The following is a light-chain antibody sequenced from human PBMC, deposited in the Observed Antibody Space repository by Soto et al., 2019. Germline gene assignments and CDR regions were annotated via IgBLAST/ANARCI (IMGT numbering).Light chain of an antibody. CDR1: SSDVGGYNY. Sequence: QSVLTQPPSASGSPGQSVAISCTGTSSDVGGYNYVAWYQHHPGKAPKLMIYEVTKRPSGVPDRFSGSKSGNTASLTVSGLQAEDEADYYCSSYADSNIWVFGGGTQLTVL. CDR2: EVT. V-gene: IGLV2-8*01. CDR3: SSYADSNIWV. J-gene: IGLJ3*02.